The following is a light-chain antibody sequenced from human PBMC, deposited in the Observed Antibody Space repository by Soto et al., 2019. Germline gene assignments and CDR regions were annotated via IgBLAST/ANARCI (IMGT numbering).Light chain of an antibody. Sequence: QSALTQPASVSESPGQSITISCTGTTTDVGAYNYVSWYQKYPGKATKLMIYEVNYRPSGVSNRFSGSKSGNTASLTISGLQAEDEADYYCSSYTSSRTLVFGGGTQLTVL. V-gene: IGLV2-14*01. CDR3: SSYTSSRTLV. CDR1: TTDVGAYNY. CDR2: EVN. J-gene: IGLJ2*01.